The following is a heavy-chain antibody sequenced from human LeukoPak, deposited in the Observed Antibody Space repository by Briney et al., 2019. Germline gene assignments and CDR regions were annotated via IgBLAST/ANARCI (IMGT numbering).Heavy chain of an antibody. J-gene: IGHJ4*02. D-gene: IGHD3-16*01. CDR1: GFFFSNYW. V-gene: IGHV3-7*01. Sequence: PGGSLRLSCTASGFFFSNYWMSWVRQTQGKGLEWVANINLDGDGRFYVDSVKGRFTISRDNAKNSLYLQMNSLRAEDTAVYYCASTSYDYVWGSYFARRTQSDYWGQGTLVTVSS. CDR3: ASTSYDYVWGSYFARRTQSDY. CDR2: INLDGDGR.